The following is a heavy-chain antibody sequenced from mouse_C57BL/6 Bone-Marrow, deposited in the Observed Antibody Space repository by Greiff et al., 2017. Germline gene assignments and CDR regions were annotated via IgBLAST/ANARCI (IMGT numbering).Heavy chain of an antibody. D-gene: IGHD2-4*01. Sequence: QVQLKESGAELAKPGASVKLSCKASGYTFTSYWMHWVKQRPGQGLAWIGYITPSSGYTKYNQKFKDKATLTADKASSTAYMQVSSLTYEDSAVYYCARGPCYYDYDEGWYFDVWGTGTTVTVSS. V-gene: IGHV1-7*01. CDR2: ITPSSGYT. CDR3: ARGPCYYDYDEGWYFDV. CDR1: GYTFTSYW. J-gene: IGHJ1*03.